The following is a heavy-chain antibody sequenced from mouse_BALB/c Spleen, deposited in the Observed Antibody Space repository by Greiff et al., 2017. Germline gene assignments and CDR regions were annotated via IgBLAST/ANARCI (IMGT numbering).Heavy chain of an antibody. D-gene: IGHD1-1*01. V-gene: IGHV5-12-2*01. J-gene: IGHJ2*01. Sequence: EVKLVESGGGLVQPGGSLKLSCAASGFTFSSYTMSWVRQTPEKRLEWVAYISNGGGSTYYPDTVKGRFTISRDNAKNTLYLQMSSLKSEDTAMYYCARHGPPYYYFDYWGQGTTLTVSS. CDR1: GFTFSSYT. CDR2: ISNGGGST. CDR3: ARHGPPYYYFDY.